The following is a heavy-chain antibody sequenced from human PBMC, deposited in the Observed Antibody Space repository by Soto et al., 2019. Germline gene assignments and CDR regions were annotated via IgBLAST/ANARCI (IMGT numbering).Heavy chain of an antibody. CDR1: GGSISSGDYY. CDR2: IYYSGST. Sequence: QVQLQESGPGLVKPSQTLSLTCTVSGGSISSGDYYWSWIRQPPGKGLEWIGYIYYSGSTYYNPSLKSRVNISVDTSKKQFFLKLSSVTAADTAVYYCAREEVTTVIYTGGYWGQGTLVTVSS. CDR3: AREEVTTVIYTGGY. V-gene: IGHV4-30-4*01. J-gene: IGHJ4*02. D-gene: IGHD4-17*01.